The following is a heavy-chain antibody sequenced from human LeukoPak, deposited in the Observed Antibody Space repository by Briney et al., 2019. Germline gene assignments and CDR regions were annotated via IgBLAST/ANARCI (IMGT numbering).Heavy chain of an antibody. CDR1: GFTFSSYA. D-gene: IGHD3-10*01. V-gene: IGHV3-15*04. Sequence: GGSLRLSCAASGFTFSSYAMRWVRQAPGEGLDWVGRIASKTDGGATDYAAPVKGRFTISRDDSKNTLNLQMNSLKTEDTAVYYCTTGIRGDWGQGTLVTVSS. CDR3: TTGIRGD. J-gene: IGHJ4*02. CDR2: IASKTDGGAT.